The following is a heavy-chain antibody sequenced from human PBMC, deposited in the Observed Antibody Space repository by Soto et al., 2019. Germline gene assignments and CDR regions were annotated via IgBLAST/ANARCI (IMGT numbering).Heavy chain of an antibody. Sequence: QVQLVQSGAEVKKPGASVKVSCKASGYTFTSYGISWVRQAPGQGLEWRGWISAYNGNTNYAQKLQGRVTMTTDTSTSTAYMELRSLRSDDTAVYYCARVVAHYDFWSGYYGDTFMDVWGQGTTVTVSS. CDR2: ISAYNGNT. D-gene: IGHD3-3*01. CDR1: GYTFTSYG. J-gene: IGHJ6*02. CDR3: ARVVAHYDFWSGYYGDTFMDV. V-gene: IGHV1-18*01.